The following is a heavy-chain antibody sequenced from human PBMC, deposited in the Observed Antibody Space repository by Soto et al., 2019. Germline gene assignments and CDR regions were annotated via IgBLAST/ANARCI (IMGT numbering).Heavy chain of an antibody. CDR1: GGSLSGYY. D-gene: IGHD6-13*01. CDR3: ARYSSSWSKYVQH. CDR2: SNHGGSA. V-gene: IGHV4-34*01. Sequence: VQLQQWGAGLLKTSETLSLTCAVYGGSLSGYYWSWIRQTPGKRLEWVGDSNHGGSANYNPSLTSRVTFSLDPSKNQFSLKLSSVIAADTAVYYCARYSSSWSKYVQHWGRGTLVTVSS. J-gene: IGHJ1*01.